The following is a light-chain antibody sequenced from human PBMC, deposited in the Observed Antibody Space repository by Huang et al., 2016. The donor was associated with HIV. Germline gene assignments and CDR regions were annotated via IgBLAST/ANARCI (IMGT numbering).Light chain of an antibody. CDR3: LQDYTYPWT. V-gene: IGKV1-6*01. Sequence: TQMTQSPSSLSASVGDRVTITCRARQGIRNDLGWYQQKPEEAPKLLIHAASSLQSGVPSRFSGSGSGTEFSLTINSLQPEDFATYYCLQDYTYPWTFGQGTKVEIK. CDR1: QGIRND. J-gene: IGKJ1*01. CDR2: AAS.